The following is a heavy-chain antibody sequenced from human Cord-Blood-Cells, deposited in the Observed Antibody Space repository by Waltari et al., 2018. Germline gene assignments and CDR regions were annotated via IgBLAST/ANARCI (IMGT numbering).Heavy chain of an antibody. D-gene: IGHD2-2*01. CDR1: GFTFSSYS. Sequence: EVQLVESVGGLVQPGGSLRLSCAASGFTFSSYSMNWVRQAPGQGLEWFSYISSSSSTIYYADSVKGRVTIPRDNAKISLYLQMNSLRDEDTAVYYCTREWNCSSTSCYYYYYYYMDVWGKGTTVTVCS. CDR2: ISSSSSTI. CDR3: TREWNCSSTSCYYYYYYYMDV. J-gene: IGHJ6*03. V-gene: IGHV3-48*02.